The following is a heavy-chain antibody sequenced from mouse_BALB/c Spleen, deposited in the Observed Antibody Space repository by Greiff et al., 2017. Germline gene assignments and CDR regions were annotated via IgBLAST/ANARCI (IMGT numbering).Heavy chain of an antibody. CDR2: IRNKANGYTT. V-gene: IGHV7-3*02. CDR3: ARDKDHRGYFDY. D-gene: IGHD2-14*01. CDR1: GFTFTDYY. J-gene: IGHJ2*01. Sequence: EVQGVESGGGLVQPGGSLRLSCATSGFTFTDYYMSWVRQPPGKALEWLGFIRNKANGYTTEYSASVKGRFTISRDNSQSILYLQMNTLRAEDSATYYCARDKDHRGYFDYWGQGTTLTVSS.